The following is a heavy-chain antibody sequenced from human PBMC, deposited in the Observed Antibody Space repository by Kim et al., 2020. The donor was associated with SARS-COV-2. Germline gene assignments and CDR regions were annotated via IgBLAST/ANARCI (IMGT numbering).Heavy chain of an antibody. CDR1: GGTFSSYA. CDR3: ARGAIRYSTPQLTHSWWYFDY. V-gene: IGHV1-69*13. D-gene: IGHD3-9*01. J-gene: IGHJ4*02. Sequence: SVKVSCKASGGTFSSYAISWVRQAPGQGLEWMGGIIPIFGTANYAQKFQGRVTITADESTSTAYMELSSLRSEDTAVYYCARGAIRYSTPQLTHSWWYFDYWGQGTLVTVSS. CDR2: IIPIFGTA.